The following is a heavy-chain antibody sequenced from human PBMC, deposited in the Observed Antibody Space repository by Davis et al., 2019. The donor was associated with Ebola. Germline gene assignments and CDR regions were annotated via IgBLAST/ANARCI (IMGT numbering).Heavy chain of an antibody. Sequence: GGSLRLSCAASGFTFSSYAMSWVRQAPGKGLEWVSAISGSGGSTYYADSVKGRFTISRDNSKNTLYLQMNSLRAEDTAVYYCAKDPGKNWDRCYFDYWGQGTLVTVSS. V-gene: IGHV3-23*01. CDR1: GFTFSSYA. CDR3: AKDPGKNWDRCYFDY. CDR2: ISGSGGST. D-gene: IGHD7-27*01. J-gene: IGHJ4*02.